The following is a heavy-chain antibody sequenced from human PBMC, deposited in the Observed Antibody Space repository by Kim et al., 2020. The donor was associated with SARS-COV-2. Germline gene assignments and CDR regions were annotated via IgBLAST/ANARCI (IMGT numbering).Heavy chain of an antibody. D-gene: IGHD3-9*01. J-gene: IGHJ5*02. V-gene: IGHV4-34*01. CDR2: INHSGST. CDR1: GGSFSGYY. Sequence: SETLSLTCAVYGGSFSGYYWSWIRQPPGKGLEWIGEINHSGSTNYNPSLKSRVTISVDTSKNQFSLKLSSVTAADTAVYYCARGADYDILTGYYTWFDPWGQGTLVTVSS. CDR3: ARGADYDILTGYYTWFDP.